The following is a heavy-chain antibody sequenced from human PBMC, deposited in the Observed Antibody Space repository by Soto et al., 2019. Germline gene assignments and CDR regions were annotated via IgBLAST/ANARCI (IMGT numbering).Heavy chain of an antibody. J-gene: IGHJ5*02. CDR3: ARETLLKGMLDL. Sequence: SETLSLTCTVCGGSIGSYHCSWVRQPPWKGLEWIASVYYTGTTNYNPSLGSRVTISIDAPENQISLKLTSVTAADTAFYYCARETLLKGMLDLWGQGIRFTLSS. CDR1: GGSIGSYH. CDR2: VYYTGTT. V-gene: IGHV4-59*01.